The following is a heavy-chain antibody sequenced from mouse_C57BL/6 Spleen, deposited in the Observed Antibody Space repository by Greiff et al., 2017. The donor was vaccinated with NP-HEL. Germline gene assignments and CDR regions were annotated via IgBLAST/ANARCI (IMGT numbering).Heavy chain of an antibody. Sequence: QVQLQQPGAELVKPGASVKMSCKASGYTFTSYWITWVKQRPGQGLEWIGDIYPGSGSTNYNEKFKSKVTLTVDTSSSTAYMQLSSLTSEDSAVYYCARSPYYYGSSSSFDYWGQGTTLTVSS. D-gene: IGHD1-1*01. V-gene: IGHV1-55*01. CDR2: IYPGSGST. CDR3: ARSPYYYGSSSSFDY. J-gene: IGHJ2*01. CDR1: GYTFTSYW.